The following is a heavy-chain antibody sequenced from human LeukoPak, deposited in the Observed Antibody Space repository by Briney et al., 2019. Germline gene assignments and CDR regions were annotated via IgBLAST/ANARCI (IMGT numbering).Heavy chain of an antibody. CDR2: ISSSSSYL. J-gene: IGHJ4*02. CDR1: GFTFSTYT. CDR3: ARGMELVDY. Sequence: PGGSLRLSCAASGFTFSTYTMNWIRQAPGKGLEWVSSISSSSSYLYYSDSVKGRFTISRDNARNSLYLQMSSLRVDDTAVYYCARGMELVDYWGQGTLVTVSS. V-gene: IGHV3-21*01. D-gene: IGHD1-26*01.